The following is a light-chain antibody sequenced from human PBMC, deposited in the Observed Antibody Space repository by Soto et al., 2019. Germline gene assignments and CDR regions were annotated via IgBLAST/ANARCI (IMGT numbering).Light chain of an antibody. CDR1: QSVSSH. CDR3: QQRSSWPRFT. V-gene: IGKV3-11*01. J-gene: IGKJ3*01. CDR2: EAT. Sequence: EIVLTQSPATLSLFPGERATLSCRASQSVSSHLAWYQQKPGQAPRLLIHEATTRATGIPARFSGSGSGTDFTLTISSLDPEDFAVYYCQQRSSWPRFTFGPGTKVDIK.